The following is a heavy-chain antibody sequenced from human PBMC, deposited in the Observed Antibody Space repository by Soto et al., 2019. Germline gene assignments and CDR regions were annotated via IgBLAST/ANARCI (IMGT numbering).Heavy chain of an antibody. V-gene: IGHV1-69*13. CDR1: GGTFSSYA. D-gene: IGHD6-13*01. Sequence: SVKVSCKASGGTFSSYAISWVRQAPGQGLEWMGGIIPIFGTANYAQKFQGRVAITADESTSTAYMELSSLRSEDTAVYYCASRPIAAANNWFDPWGQGTLVTVSS. CDR2: IIPIFGTA. CDR3: ASRPIAAANNWFDP. J-gene: IGHJ5*02.